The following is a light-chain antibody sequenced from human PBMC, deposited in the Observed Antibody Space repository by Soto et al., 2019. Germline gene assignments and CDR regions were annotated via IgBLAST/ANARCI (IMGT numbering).Light chain of an antibody. V-gene: IGKV1-39*01. J-gene: IGKJ1*01. CDR2: AAS. CDR1: QGISTY. Sequence: DVQMTQSPSSLSASVGDRVTITCRASQGISTYLNWYQQKPGKAPKLLIYAASSLQSGVPPRFSGSGSETDFTPTISSLQPEDFATYSCQHSTTWTFGQGTKVDNK. CDR3: QHSTTWT.